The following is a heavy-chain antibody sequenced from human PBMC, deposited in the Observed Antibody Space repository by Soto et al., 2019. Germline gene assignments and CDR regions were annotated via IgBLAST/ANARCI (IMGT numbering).Heavy chain of an antibody. CDR1: GFTFSNYA. CDR3: AKSSGKSYPESRVFDX. D-gene: IGHD1-26*01. V-gene: IGHV3-23*01. J-gene: IGHJ4*02. CDR2: ITNDGGDT. Sequence: PWGSLRVSCSASGFTFSNYAMTWVRQAPGEGLEWVSFITNDGGDTLHKDYVKVRLTIFSDNSKDTLYLQMISLRAEDTAMYYCAKSSGKSYPESRVFDXWGQVTRVTVSX.